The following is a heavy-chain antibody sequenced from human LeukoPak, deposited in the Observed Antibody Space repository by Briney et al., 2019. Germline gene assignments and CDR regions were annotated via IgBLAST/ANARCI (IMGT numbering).Heavy chain of an antibody. V-gene: IGHV4-59*08. D-gene: IGHD6-6*01. J-gene: IGHJ6*02. CDR1: GGSTRSYY. CDR2: IYYSGST. Sequence: ETLSLTCTVSGGSTRSYYWSWIRQPPGKGLEWIGYIYYSGSTNYNPSLKSRVTISVDTSKNQFSLKLSSVTAADTAVYYYARHSSGTDVWGQGTTVTVSS. CDR3: ARHSSGTDV.